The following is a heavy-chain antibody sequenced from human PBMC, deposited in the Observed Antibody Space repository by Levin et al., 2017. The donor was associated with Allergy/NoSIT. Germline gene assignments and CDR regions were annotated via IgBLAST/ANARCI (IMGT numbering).Heavy chain of an antibody. Sequence: GGSLRLSCAASGFTFSSYAMHWVRQAPGKGLEWVAVISYDGSNKYYADSVKGRFTISRDNSKNTLYLQMNSLRAEDTAVYYCARDIYDFWSGYSHDAFDIWGQGTMVTVSS. D-gene: IGHD3-3*01. J-gene: IGHJ3*02. CDR2: ISYDGSNK. CDR1: GFTFSSYA. CDR3: ARDIYDFWSGYSHDAFDI. V-gene: IGHV3-30-3*01.